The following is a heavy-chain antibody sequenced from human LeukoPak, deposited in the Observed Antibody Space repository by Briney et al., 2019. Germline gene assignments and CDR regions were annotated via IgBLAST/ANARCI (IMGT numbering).Heavy chain of an antibody. D-gene: IGHD6-13*01. J-gene: IGHJ1*01. CDR2: IIPILGIA. CDR1: GGTFSSYA. V-gene: IGHV1-69*04. CDR3: ATRTQIAAAGSAEYFQH. Sequence: SVKVSCKASGGTFSSYAISWVRQAPGQGLEWMGRIIPILGIANYAQKFQGRVTITADKSTSTAYMELSSLRSEDTAVYYCATRTQIAAAGSAEYFQHWGQGTLVTVSS.